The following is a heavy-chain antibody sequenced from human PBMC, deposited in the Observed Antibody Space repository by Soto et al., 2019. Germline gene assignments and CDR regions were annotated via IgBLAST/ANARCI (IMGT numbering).Heavy chain of an antibody. D-gene: IGHD3-10*01. CDR2: TYYRSKWYN. J-gene: IGHJ3*02. CDR3: ARERGVLSEAFDI. CDR1: GDSVSSNSAA. V-gene: IGHV6-1*01. Sequence: SQTLSLTCAISGDSVSSNSAAWNWRRQSPSRGLEWLGRTYYRSKWYNDYAPSVKSQITINPDTSRNQFSLQLNSVTPEDTAVYYCARERGVLSEAFDIWGQGTVVTVSS.